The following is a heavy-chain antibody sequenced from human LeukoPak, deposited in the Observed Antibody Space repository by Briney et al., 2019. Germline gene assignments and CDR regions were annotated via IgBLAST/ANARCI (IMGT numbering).Heavy chain of an antibody. CDR3: ATDPRDGGYDHYYYYMDV. J-gene: IGHJ6*03. CDR1: GFTFSRYS. V-gene: IGHV3-21*01. D-gene: IGHD5-12*01. Sequence: GGSLRLSCAASGFTFSRYSMNWVRQAPGKGLEWVSSIIKSSSYIYYADSVKGRFTISRDNAKNSLYLQMNSLRAEETAVYYCATDPRDGGYDHYYYYMDVWGKGTTVTVSS. CDR2: IIKSSSYI.